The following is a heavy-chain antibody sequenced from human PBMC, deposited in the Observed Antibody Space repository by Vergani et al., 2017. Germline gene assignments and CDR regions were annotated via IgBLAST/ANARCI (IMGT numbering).Heavy chain of an antibody. Sequence: QVQLQQWGAGLLKPSETLSLTCAVYGGSFSGYYWSWIRQPPGKGLEWIGEINHSGSTNYNPSLKSRVTISVDTSKNQFSLKLSSVTAEDTAVYYCAKGVASGYLDYWGQGTLVTVSS. J-gene: IGHJ4*02. D-gene: IGHD3-22*01. CDR3: AKGVASGYLDY. CDR2: INHSGST. CDR1: GGSFSGYY. V-gene: IGHV4-34*01.